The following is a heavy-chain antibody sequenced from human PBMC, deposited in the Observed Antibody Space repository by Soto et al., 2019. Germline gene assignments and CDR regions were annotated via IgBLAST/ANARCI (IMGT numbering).Heavy chain of an antibody. CDR1: GGSISSSSYY. CDR3: ARGRYTYLPYDL. CDR2: IYYSGST. D-gene: IGHD3-16*01. J-gene: IGHJ5*02. V-gene: IGHV4-39*01. Sequence: SETLSLTCTVSGGSISSSSYYWGWIRQPPGKGLEWIGSIYYSGSTYYNPSLKSRVTISVDTSKNQFSLKLSSVTAADTAVYYCARGRYTYLPYDLWGQGTLVTVSS.